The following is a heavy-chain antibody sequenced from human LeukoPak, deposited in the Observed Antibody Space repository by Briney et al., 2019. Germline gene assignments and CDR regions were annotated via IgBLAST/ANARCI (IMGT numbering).Heavy chain of an antibody. CDR3: ARVTSGYYDSSNAFDI. V-gene: IGHV4-39*07. CDR1: GGSISSGNYY. J-gene: IGHJ3*02. CDR2: IYYSGST. D-gene: IGHD3-22*01. Sequence: SETLSLTCTVSGGSISSGNYYWGWIRQPPGKGLEWIGSIYYSGSTYYNPSLKSRVTISVDTSKNQFSLKLSSVTAADTAVYYCARVTSGYYDSSNAFDIWGQGTMVTVSS.